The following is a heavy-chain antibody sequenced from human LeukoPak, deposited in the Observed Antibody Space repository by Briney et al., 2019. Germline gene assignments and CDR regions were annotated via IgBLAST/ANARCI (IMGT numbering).Heavy chain of an antibody. CDR2: VYYSGSP. CDR3: ARVFDDYYDSSADPPLWFDP. Sequence: SETLSLTCTVSGGSISSYFWSWIRQPPGMGLEWIGYVYYSGSPNYNPSLKSRVTISVDTSKNQFSLRLRSVAAADTAVYYCARVFDDYYDSSADPPLWFDPWGQGTLVTVSS. CDR1: GGSISSYF. V-gene: IGHV4-59*01. J-gene: IGHJ5*02. D-gene: IGHD3-22*01.